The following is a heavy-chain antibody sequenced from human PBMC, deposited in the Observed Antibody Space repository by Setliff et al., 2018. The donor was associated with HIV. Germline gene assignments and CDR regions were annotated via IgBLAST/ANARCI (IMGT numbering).Heavy chain of an antibody. D-gene: IGHD3-3*01. J-gene: IGHJ4*01. Sequence: ASVKVSCKASGYTFTNYAIHWVRQAPGQRLEWMGWINPGNGNTKYSQKFQGRVTITRDTSATTAYMELSSLRSEDTAIYYCARDRFTLTSSIFGFWGHGTLVTVSS. CDR2: INPGNGNT. CDR3: ARDRFTLTSSIFGF. CDR1: GYTFTNYA. V-gene: IGHV1-3*01.